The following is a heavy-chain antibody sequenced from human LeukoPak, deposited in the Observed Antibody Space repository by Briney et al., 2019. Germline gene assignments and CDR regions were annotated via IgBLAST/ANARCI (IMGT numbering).Heavy chain of an antibody. V-gene: IGHV1-18*01. Sequence: ASVTVSCKASGYTFTSYGISWVRQAPGQGLEWMGWTSAYNGNTNYAQKLQGRVTMTTDTSTSTAYMELRSLRSDDTAVYYCARIGYDSSGYSSRGPSDYWGQGTLVTVSS. CDR2: TSAYNGNT. CDR3: ARIGYDSSGYSSRGPSDY. D-gene: IGHD3-22*01. J-gene: IGHJ4*02. CDR1: GYTFTSYG.